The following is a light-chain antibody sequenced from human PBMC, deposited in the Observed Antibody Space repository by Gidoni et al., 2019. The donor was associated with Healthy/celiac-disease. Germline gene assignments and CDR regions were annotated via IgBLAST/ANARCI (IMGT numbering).Light chain of an antibody. V-gene: IGKV3-11*01. CDR1: QLVSSY. CDR3: QQRSNSPT. CDR2: DAS. J-gene: IGKJ4*01. Sequence: EIVLTQPPATLSLSPGERATLSCRASQLVSSYLAWYQQKPGQAPRLLIYDASNRATGIPARFSGSGSGTDFTLTISSLEPEDFAVYYCQQRSNSPTFGGGTKVEIK.